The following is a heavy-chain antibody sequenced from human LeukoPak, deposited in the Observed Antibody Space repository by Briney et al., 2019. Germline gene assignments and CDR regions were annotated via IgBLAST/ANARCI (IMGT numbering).Heavy chain of an antibody. CDR3: ARDLTTVTGWFDP. CDR2: IYCSGST. V-gene: IGHV4-31*02. Sequence: SWVRQAPGKGLEWIGYIYCSGSTYYNPSLKSRVTISVDTSKNQFSLKLSSVTAADTAVYYCARDLTTVTGWFDPWGQGTLVTVSS. J-gene: IGHJ5*02. D-gene: IGHD4-17*01.